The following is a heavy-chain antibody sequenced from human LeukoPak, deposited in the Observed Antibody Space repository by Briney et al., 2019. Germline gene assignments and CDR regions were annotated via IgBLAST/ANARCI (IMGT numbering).Heavy chain of an antibody. CDR2: IYYSGST. CDR1: GGSISSSSYY. CDR3: ARSSPIAARRSRRGAFDI. Sequence: SETLSLTCTVSGGSISSSSYYWGWIRQPPGKGLEWIGSIYYSGSTYYNPSLKSRVTISVDTSKNQFSLKLSSVTAADTAVYYCARSSPIAARRSRRGAFDIWGQGTMVTVSS. J-gene: IGHJ3*02. V-gene: IGHV4-39*07. D-gene: IGHD6-6*01.